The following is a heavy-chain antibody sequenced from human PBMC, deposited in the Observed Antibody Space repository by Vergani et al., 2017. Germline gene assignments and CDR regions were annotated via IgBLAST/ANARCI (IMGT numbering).Heavy chain of an antibody. CDR3: ARDRQPSKYYYYYGMDV. V-gene: IGHV3-33*01. CDR2: IWYDGSNK. J-gene: IGHJ6*02. Sequence: QVQLVESGGGVVQPGRSLRLSCAASGFTFSSYGMHWVRQAPGKGLEWVAVIWYDGSNKYYADSVKGRFTISRDNSKNTLYLQMNSLRAEDTAVYYCARDRQPSKYYYYYGMDVWGQGTTVTVSS. CDR1: GFTFSSYG. D-gene: IGHD6-13*01.